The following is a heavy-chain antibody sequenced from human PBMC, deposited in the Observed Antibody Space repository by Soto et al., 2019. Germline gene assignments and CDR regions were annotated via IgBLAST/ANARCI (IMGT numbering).Heavy chain of an antibody. J-gene: IGHJ4*02. V-gene: IGHV4-39*01. CDR2: IYYSGST. CDR3: ARQGGRGGGINFPFDY. Sequence: QLQLQESGPGLVKPSETLSLTCTVSGGSISSSSYYWGWIRQPPGKGLEWIGSIYYSGSTYYNPSLKSRVTISVDTSKNQFSLKLSSVTAADTAVYYCARQGGRGGGINFPFDYWGQGTLVTVSS. D-gene: IGHD2-15*01. CDR1: GGSISSSSYY.